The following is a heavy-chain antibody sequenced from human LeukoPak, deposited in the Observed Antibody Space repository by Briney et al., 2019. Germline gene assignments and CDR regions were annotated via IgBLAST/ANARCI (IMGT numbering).Heavy chain of an antibody. CDR3: ARESHYYVWGSYRYLDDAFDI. D-gene: IGHD3-16*02. CDR1: GFTVSSNY. J-gene: IGHJ3*02. CDR2: IYSGGST. Sequence: GGSLRLSCAASGFTVSSNYMSWVRQAPGKGLEWVSVIYSGGSTYYADPVKGRFTISRDNSKNTLYLQMNSLRAKDTAVYYCARESHYYVWGSYRYLDDAFDIWGQGTMVTVSS. V-gene: IGHV3-53*01.